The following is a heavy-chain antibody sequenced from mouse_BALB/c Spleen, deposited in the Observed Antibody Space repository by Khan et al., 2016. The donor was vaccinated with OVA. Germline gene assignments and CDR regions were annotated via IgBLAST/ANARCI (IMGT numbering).Heavy chain of an antibody. CDR3: ARPPYFSYVLVY. CDR2: INTYTGEP. Sequence: QVQLKESGPELKKPGETVKISCKASGYTFTNDGMNWVKQAPGKGLKWMGWINTYTGEPTYADDFKGRFAFSLETSASTAYLQINNLKNEDTATYFGARPPYFSYVLVYWGQGTSVTVSS. CDR1: GYTFTNDG. J-gene: IGHJ4*01. D-gene: IGHD2-10*01. V-gene: IGHV9-3-1*01.